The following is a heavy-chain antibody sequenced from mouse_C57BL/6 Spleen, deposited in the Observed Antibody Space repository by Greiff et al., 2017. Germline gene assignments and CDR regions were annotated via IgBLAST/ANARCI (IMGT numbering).Heavy chain of an antibody. D-gene: IGHD2-3*01. CDR2: IRSKSNNYAT. Sequence: EVQVVESGGGLVQPKGSLKLSCAASGFSFNTYAMNWVRQAPGKGLEWVACIRSKSNNYATYYADSVKYRFTISRDDSESMLYLQMNNLKTEDTAMYYCVRRCDDAMDYWGQGTSVTVSS. CDR3: VRRCDDAMDY. CDR1: GFSFNTYA. J-gene: IGHJ4*01. V-gene: IGHV10-1*01.